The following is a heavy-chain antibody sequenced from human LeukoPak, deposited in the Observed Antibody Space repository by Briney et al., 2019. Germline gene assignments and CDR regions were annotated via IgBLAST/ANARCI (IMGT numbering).Heavy chain of an antibody. CDR3: AKNPGIRGYYYVEGTEYFQH. J-gene: IGHJ1*01. CDR1: GFTFSGYA. CDR2: ISGSGANT. V-gene: IGHV3-23*01. D-gene: IGHD3-22*01. Sequence: GGSLRLSCAASGFTFSGYAMSWVRQAPGKGLEWVSVISGSGANTYYADSVKGRFTLSRDNSQNTVSLQMNSLRAEDTAVYYCAKNPGIRGYYYVEGTEYFQHWGQGALVTVSS.